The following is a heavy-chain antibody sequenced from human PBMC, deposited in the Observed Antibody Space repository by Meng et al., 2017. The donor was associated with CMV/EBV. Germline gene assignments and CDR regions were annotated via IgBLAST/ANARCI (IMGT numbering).Heavy chain of an antibody. J-gene: IGHJ4*02. CDR3: TRSWIDSFTPDFNY. CDR2: INPNSAGT. D-gene: IGHD2-2*03. Sequence: QVQAVQSETGVKKPGAPVKVSCKASGYSFIGHYIHWVRQAPGQGLEWMGRINPNSAGTNYVEKFQGRVTMTRDTSNNIVYMELTRLTSDDTAVYYCTRSWIDSFTPDFNYWGQGTLVTVSS. V-gene: IGHV1-2*06. CDR1: GYSFIGHY.